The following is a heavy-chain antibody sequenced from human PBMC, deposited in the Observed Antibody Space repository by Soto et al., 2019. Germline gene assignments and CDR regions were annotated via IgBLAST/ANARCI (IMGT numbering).Heavy chain of an antibody. D-gene: IGHD6-6*01. Sequence: ASVKVSCKASGYTFTGYYMHWVRQAPGQGLEWMGWINPNSGGTNYAQKFQGWVTMTRDTSISTAYMELSRLRSDDTAVYYCARDRVLAYSSSRYYYYGMDVWGQGTTVTVSS. CDR3: ARDRVLAYSSSRYYYYGMDV. CDR1: GYTFTGYY. J-gene: IGHJ6*02. V-gene: IGHV1-2*04. CDR2: INPNSGGT.